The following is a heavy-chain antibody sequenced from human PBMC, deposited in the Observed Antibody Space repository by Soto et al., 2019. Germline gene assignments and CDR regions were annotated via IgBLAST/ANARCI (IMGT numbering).Heavy chain of an antibody. D-gene: IGHD3-10*01. V-gene: IGHV3-66*01. CDR1: GFTVSLNF. CDR2: SHPDGST. CDR3: ATGMDNAKIHH. J-gene: IGHJ1*01. Sequence: EVQLVESGGDLVQPGGSPRLSCAASGFTVSLNFMSWVRQAPGKGLEWVSDSHPDGSTYYEDSVKGRFTISRDNSKSTVSLEMNNLRVEDTAMYYCATGMDNAKIHHWGQGTLVTVSS.